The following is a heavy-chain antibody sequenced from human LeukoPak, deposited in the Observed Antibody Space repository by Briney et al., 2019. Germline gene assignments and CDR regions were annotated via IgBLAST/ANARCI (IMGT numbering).Heavy chain of an antibody. CDR2: IHGGDSDT. V-gene: IGHV5-51*01. D-gene: IGHD6-13*01. Sequence: GESLKISCKGSGYDFTNYFIGWVRQMPGRGLEWMGIIHGGDSDTVYSPSFQGQVTFSADKSTNTAYLQWSSLKTSDTVMCFCLRGGSSSYWGQGTLVTVSA. J-gene: IGHJ4*02. CDR1: GYDFTNYF. CDR3: LRGGSSSY.